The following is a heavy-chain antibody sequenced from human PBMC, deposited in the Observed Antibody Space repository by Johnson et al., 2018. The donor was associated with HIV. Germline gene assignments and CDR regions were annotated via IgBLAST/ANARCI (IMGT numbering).Heavy chain of an antibody. CDR3: AKGNSGIYGLTHAFDI. J-gene: IGHJ3*02. D-gene: IGHD1-26*01. V-gene: IGHV3-66*01. CDR1: GITVSSNY. CDR2: IYSGGST. Sequence: VQLVESGGDLVQPGGSLRLSCAASGITVSSNYMTWVRQAPGKGLEWVSVIYSGGSTYYADSVKGRFTISRDNSKNTLYLQMNSLRAEDTAVYYCAKGNSGIYGLTHAFDIWGQGTMVTVSS.